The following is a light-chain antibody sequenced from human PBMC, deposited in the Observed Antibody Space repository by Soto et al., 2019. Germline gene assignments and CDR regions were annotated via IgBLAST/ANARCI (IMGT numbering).Light chain of an antibody. Sequence: DIQMTQSPSSLSASVGDRVTITCRASQSISSSLNWYQQKPGKAPKLLIDAASSLKSGVPSRFSGSGSGTDFTLTISSLQPEDFATYYCQQSYSTPLPFGQGTKVEIK. J-gene: IGKJ1*01. CDR2: AAS. CDR1: QSISSS. CDR3: QQSYSTPLP. V-gene: IGKV1-39*01.